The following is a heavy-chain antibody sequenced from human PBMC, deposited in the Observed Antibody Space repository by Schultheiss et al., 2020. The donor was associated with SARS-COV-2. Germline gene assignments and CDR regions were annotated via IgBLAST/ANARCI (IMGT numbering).Heavy chain of an antibody. D-gene: IGHD4-17*01. J-gene: IGHJ4*02. Sequence: ASVKVSCKASGGTFSSYAISWVRQAPGQGLEWMGWMNPNSGNTGYAQKFQGRVTMTRNTSISTAYMELSSLRSEDTAVYYCAKGNRPLDYGDQFDYWGQGTLVTVSS. CDR3: AKGNRPLDYGDQFDY. CDR2: MNPNSGNT. V-gene: IGHV1-8*02. CDR1: GGTFSSYA.